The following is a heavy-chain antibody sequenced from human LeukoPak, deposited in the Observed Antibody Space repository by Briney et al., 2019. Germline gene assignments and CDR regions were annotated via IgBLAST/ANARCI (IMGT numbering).Heavy chain of an antibody. Sequence: SVKVSCKASGGTFSSYAISWVRQAPGQGLEWMGGIIPIFGIANYAQKFQGRVTITTDESTSTAYMELSSLRSEDTAVYYCARDSLEMATPKYYFDYWGQGTLVTVSS. D-gene: IGHD5-24*01. CDR2: IIPIFGIA. J-gene: IGHJ4*02. V-gene: IGHV1-69*05. CDR3: ARDSLEMATPKYYFDY. CDR1: GGTFSSYA.